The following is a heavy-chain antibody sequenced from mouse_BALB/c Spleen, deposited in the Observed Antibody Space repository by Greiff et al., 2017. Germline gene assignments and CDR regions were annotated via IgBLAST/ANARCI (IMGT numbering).Heavy chain of an antibody. J-gene: IGHJ4*01. CDR2: INPYNGAT. V-gene: IGHV1-31*01. CDR3: ARNDYDVRGDY. D-gene: IGHD2-4*01. Sequence: EVHLVESGPELVKPGASVKISCKASGYSFTGYYMHWVKQSHVKSLEWIGRINPYNGATSYNQNFKDKASLTVDKSSSTAYMELHSLTSEDSAVYYCARNDYDVRGDYWGQGTSVTVSS. CDR1: GYSFTGYY.